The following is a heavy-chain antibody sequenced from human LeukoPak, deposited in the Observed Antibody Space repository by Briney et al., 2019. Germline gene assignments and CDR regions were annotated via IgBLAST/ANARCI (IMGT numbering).Heavy chain of an antibody. Sequence: GGSLRLSCAASGFTFSNYWMTWVRQAPGKGLEWVANIKQDGSEKYYVDSVKGRFTISRDNAKNSLYLQMNSLRAEDTAVYYCARESPGATRDYWGQGTLVTVSS. D-gene: IGHD1-26*01. CDR1: GFTFSNYW. V-gene: IGHV3-7*01. CDR3: ARESPGATRDY. CDR2: IKQDGSEK. J-gene: IGHJ4*02.